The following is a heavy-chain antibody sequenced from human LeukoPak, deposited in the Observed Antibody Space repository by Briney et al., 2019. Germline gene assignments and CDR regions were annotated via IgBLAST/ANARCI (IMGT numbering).Heavy chain of an antibody. D-gene: IGHD3-9*01. V-gene: IGHV3-7*04. J-gene: IGHJ1*01. CDR3: ARDSLWSYDILTGYFGGDGYFQH. Sequence: GGSLRLSCAASGFTFSSYWMSWVRQAPGKGLEWVANIKQDGSEKYYVDSVKGRFTISRDNAKNSLYLQMNSLRAEDTAVYYCARDSLWSYDILTGYFGGDGYFQHWGQGTLVTVSS. CDR1: GFTFSSYW. CDR2: IKQDGSEK.